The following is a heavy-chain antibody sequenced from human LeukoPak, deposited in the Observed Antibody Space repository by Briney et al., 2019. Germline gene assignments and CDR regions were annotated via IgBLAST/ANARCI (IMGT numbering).Heavy chain of an antibody. CDR2: ISGSGGST. CDR1: GFTFSSSA. Sequence: GGSLRLSCAASGFTFSSSAMSWVRQAPGKGLEWVSAISGSGGSTYYADSVKGRFTISRDNSKHTLYLQMNSLRAEDTAVYYCAKDRVRGVIGFGDYWGQGTLVTVSS. J-gene: IGHJ4*02. CDR3: AKDRVRGVIGFGDY. V-gene: IGHV3-23*01. D-gene: IGHD3-10*01.